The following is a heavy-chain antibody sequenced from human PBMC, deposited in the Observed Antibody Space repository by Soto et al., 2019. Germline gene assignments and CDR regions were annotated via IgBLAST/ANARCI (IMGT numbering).Heavy chain of an antibody. CDR3: ARHRGYGDYTYYYYYGMDV. V-gene: IGHV5-51*01. CDR2: IYPGDSDT. CDR1: GYSFTNHC. D-gene: IGHD4-17*01. J-gene: IGHJ6*02. Sequence: GESLKISCKGSGYSFTNHCIGLVRQMPGKGLEWMGIIYPGDSDTRYSPSFQGQVTISADKSISIAYLQWSSLKASDTAMYYCARHRGYGDYTYYYYYGMDVWGQGTTVTVSS.